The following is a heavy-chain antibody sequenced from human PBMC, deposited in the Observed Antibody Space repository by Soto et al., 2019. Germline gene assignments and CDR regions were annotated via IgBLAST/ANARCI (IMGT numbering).Heavy chain of an antibody. CDR2: IIPFFGTT. Sequence: GASVKVSCKASGGTLSSCSITWVRQAPGQGLEWMGGIIPFFGTTNYAQKIQGRVTNTADESTSTANLELSNLGSEDTAVYYCANTLGMVITYWGQGTLVTVSS. V-gene: IGHV1-69*13. CDR1: GGTLSSCS. D-gene: IGHD3-22*01. J-gene: IGHJ4*02. CDR3: ANTLGMVITY.